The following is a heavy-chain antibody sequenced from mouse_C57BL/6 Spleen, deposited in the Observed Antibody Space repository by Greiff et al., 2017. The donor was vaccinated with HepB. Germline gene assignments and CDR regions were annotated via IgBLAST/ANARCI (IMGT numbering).Heavy chain of an antibody. CDR3: ARPPDDYDGAWFAY. V-gene: IGHV5-9*01. J-gene: IGHJ3*01. CDR1: GFTFSSYT. CDR2: ISGGGGNT. D-gene: IGHD2-4*01. Sequence: EVKVEESGGGLVKPGGSLKLSCAASGFTFSSYTMSWVRQTPEKRLEWVATISGGGGNTYYPDSVKGRFTISRDNAKNTLYLQMSSLRSEDTALYYCARPPDDYDGAWFAYWGQGTLVTVSA.